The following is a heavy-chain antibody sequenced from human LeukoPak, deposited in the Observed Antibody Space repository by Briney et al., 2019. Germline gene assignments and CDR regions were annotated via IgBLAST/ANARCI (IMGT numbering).Heavy chain of an antibody. J-gene: IGHJ4*02. Sequence: GGSLRLSCAASGFTFSDYSMNWVRQAPGKGLEWVSYISFSVDTKYYGDSVKGRFTISRDNAKNSLYLHMDSLRAEDTAVYYCARGAYSSGWAYFDHWGQGTLVTVSS. CDR3: ARGAYSSGWAYFDH. D-gene: IGHD6-19*01. V-gene: IGHV3-48*04. CDR2: ISFSVDTK. CDR1: GFTFSDYS.